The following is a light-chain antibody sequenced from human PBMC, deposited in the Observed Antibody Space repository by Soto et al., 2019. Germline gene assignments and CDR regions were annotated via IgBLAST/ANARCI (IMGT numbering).Light chain of an antibody. CDR1: QSVSSN. CDR2: GAS. Sequence: EIVMTQSPATLSVSPGERATLSCRASQSVSSNLAWYQQKPGQAPRLLIYGASTRATGIPARFSGSGSGTEFTLTISSLQSEDFAVYYCQQRGNWPPTFGQGTKVDIK. CDR3: QQRGNWPPT. V-gene: IGKV3-15*01. J-gene: IGKJ1*01.